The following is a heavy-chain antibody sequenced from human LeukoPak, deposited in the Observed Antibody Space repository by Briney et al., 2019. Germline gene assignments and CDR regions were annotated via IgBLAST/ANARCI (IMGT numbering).Heavy chain of an antibody. CDR2: IYHSGST. V-gene: IGHV4-38-2*01. CDR3: ECPGPYTYYYDSSGYYLH. CDR1: GYSISSGYY. J-gene: IGHJ4*02. Sequence: PSETLSLTCAVSGYSISSGYYWGWIRQPPGNGLEGIGSIYHSGSTYYNPSLKTLVTIPVDTSKNQFSLKLRSVTAADTAVYYCECPGPYTYYYDSSGYYLHWGQGTLVTVSS. D-gene: IGHD3-22*01.